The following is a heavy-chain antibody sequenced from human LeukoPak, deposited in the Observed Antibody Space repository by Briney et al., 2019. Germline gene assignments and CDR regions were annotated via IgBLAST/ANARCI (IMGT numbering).Heavy chain of an antibody. J-gene: IGHJ4*02. V-gene: IGHV3-9*01. CDR2: ISWNGGSL. Sequence: GGSLRLSCAASGFTFDEYAMHWVRQAPGKGLEWVSRISWNGGSLDYVDSVKGRLTISRDNAKNSLYLQMNCLRPEDTALYFCAKGTGRYWTFFDSWGQGTHVIVSS. D-gene: IGHD1-26*01. CDR1: GFTFDEYA. CDR3: AKGTGRYWTFFDS.